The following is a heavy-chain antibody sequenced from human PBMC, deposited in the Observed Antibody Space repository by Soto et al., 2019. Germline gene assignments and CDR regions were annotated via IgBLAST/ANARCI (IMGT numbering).Heavy chain of an antibody. V-gene: IGHV1-8*01. Sequence: QVQLVQSGAEVKKPGASVKVSCKASGYTFTSDDINWVRQATGQGLEWMGWMNPYSGDTGYAQKFQGRVTMTRDTSISTAYMELSSLSSEDTAVYYCARGVAAAGTDWFDPGGQGTLVTVSS. CDR3: ARGVAAAGTDWFDP. J-gene: IGHJ5*02. CDR2: MNPYSGDT. D-gene: IGHD6-13*01. CDR1: GYTFTSDD.